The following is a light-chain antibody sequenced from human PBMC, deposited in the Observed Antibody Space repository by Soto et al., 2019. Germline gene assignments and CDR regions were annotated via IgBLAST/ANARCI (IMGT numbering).Light chain of an antibody. Sequence: EIALTQSPATLSLSPGERATLSCRASQTISSYLAWYQQKPGQPPRLLIYDASNRATGIPARFSGSGSGTDFTLTISSLEPEDFAIYYCQQRSNRLTFGGGTKVEIK. CDR3: QQRSNRLT. V-gene: IGKV3-11*01. CDR2: DAS. J-gene: IGKJ4*01. CDR1: QTISSY.